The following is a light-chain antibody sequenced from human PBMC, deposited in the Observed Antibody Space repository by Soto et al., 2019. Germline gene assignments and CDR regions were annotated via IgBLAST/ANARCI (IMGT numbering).Light chain of an antibody. CDR1: QSVNNAY. CDR3: QQYGTSVLT. CDR2: DAS. V-gene: IGKV3-20*01. Sequence: EIVLTQSPGTLSLSPGERATLSCRASQSVNNAYLAWYQQKPGQAPRLLIYDASKRATGIPDRFSGSGSGTDFTLTISRLEPEDFAVYYCQQYGTSVLTFGGGTKVELK. J-gene: IGKJ4*01.